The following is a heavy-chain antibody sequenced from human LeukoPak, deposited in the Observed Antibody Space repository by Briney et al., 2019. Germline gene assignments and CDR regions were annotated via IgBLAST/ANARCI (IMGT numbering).Heavy chain of an antibody. CDR3: ATAILWSGYVYYYYGMDV. Sequence: ASVNVSCKVSGYTLTELSMHWVRQAPGKGLEWMGGFDPEDGETIYAQKFQGRVTITEDTSTDTAYMELSSLRSEDTAVYYCATAILWSGYVYYYYGMDVWGQGTTVTVSS. J-gene: IGHJ6*02. V-gene: IGHV1-24*01. D-gene: IGHD3-3*01. CDR1: GYTLTELS. CDR2: FDPEDGET.